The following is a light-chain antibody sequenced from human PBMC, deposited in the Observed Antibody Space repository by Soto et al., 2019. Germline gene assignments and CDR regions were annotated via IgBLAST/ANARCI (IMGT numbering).Light chain of an antibody. J-gene: IGKJ4*01. V-gene: IGKV3-11*01. CDR2: DAS. CDR1: QSVSSY. CDR3: QQRSNWLT. Sequence: EIVLTQSPATLSLSPGERATLSCRASQSVSSYLAWYQQKPGQAPRLLIYDASNRATGIPARFSGSGSGTDVTLTISSLEREDFAVYYCQQRSNWLTFGGGTKVEIK.